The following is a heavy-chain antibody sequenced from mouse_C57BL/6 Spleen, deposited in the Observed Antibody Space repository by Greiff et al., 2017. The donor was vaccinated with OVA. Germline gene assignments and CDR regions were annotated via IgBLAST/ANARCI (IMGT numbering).Heavy chain of an antibody. CDR1: GYTFTEYT. J-gene: IGHJ3*01. D-gene: IGHD2-5*01. V-gene: IGHV1-62-2*01. CDR2: FYPGSGSI. Sequence: LEESGAELVKPGASVKLSCKASGYTFTEYTIHWVKQRSGQGLEWIGWFYPGSGSIKYNEKFKDKATLTADKSSSTVYMELSRLTSEDSAVYFCARHEEGGSNYVGFAYWGQGTLVTVSA. CDR3: ARHEEGGSNYVGFAY.